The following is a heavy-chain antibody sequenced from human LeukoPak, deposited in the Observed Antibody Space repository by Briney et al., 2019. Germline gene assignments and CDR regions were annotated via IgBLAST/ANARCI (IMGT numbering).Heavy chain of an antibody. D-gene: IGHD4-17*01. CDR2: IHTSGSA. CDR1: GSSFNTYC. J-gene: IGHJ4*02. V-gene: IGHV4-4*07. CDR3: ARDIVYLIDEDYG. Sequence: SETLSLTCSVSGSSFNTYCWSWIRQPAGKALEWIGRIHTSGSADYSPSLQSRVTISVDMSKKEFSLKLTSVTAADTAVYYCARDIVYLIDEDYGWGQGIPVTVSS.